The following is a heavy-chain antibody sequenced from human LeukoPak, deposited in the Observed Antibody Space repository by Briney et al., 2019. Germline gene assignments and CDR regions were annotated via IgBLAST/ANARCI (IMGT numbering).Heavy chain of an antibody. Sequence: PGGSLRLSCAASGFTFRSYAMSWVRQAPGKGLEWVAVISYDGSNKYYADSVKGRFTISRDNSKNTLYLQMNSLRAEDTAVYYCARDQVDSSSSPGLGLDYWGQGTLVTVSS. V-gene: IGHV3-30-3*01. CDR2: ISYDGSNK. CDR3: ARDQVDSSSSPGLGLDY. CDR1: GFTFRSYA. D-gene: IGHD6-6*01. J-gene: IGHJ4*02.